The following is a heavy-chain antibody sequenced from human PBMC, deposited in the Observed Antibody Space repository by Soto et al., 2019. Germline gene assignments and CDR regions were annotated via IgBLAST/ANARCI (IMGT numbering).Heavy chain of an antibody. CDR1: GSSIRGYY. V-gene: IGHV4-59*01. D-gene: IGHD3-10*01. J-gene: IGHJ4*02. CDR3: AREVSSFGSNHFDS. CDR2: IYYTGTT. Sequence: PSEPLSLTCSVSGSSIRGYYWTWIRQPPGKGPEWIGYIYYTGTTKYTPSLESRVTISVDTSKNQFSLRLNSVTAADTAVYYCAREVSSFGSNHFDSWGQGARVTVSS.